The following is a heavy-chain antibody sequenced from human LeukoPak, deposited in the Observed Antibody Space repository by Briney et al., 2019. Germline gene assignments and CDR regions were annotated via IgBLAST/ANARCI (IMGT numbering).Heavy chain of an antibody. V-gene: IGHV3-21*01. D-gene: IGHD3-16*01. J-gene: IGHJ4*02. Sequence: GGSLRLSCAASGFTFSSYGMSWVRQAPGKGLEWVSSISSSSLYIYYADSVKGRFTISRDNAKNSLYLQMNSLRAEDTAVYYCARVGRGVMGVAIDYWGQVTLVTVSS. CDR2: ISSSSLYI. CDR1: GFTFSSYG. CDR3: ARVGRGVMGVAIDY.